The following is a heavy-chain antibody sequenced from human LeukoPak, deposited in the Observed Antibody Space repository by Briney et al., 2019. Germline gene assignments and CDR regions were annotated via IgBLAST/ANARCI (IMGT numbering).Heavy chain of an antibody. CDR2: INPNSGGT. V-gene: IGHV1-2*02. CDR1: GYTFTGYY. D-gene: IGHD3-10*01. CDR3: ARDRRDRRGSGPFDP. J-gene: IGHJ5*02. Sequence: ASVKVSCKASGYTFTGYYMHWVRQAPGQGLEWMGWINPNSGGTNYAQKFQGRVTMTRDTSISTAYMELSRLRSDDTAVYYCARDRRDRRGSGPFDPWGQGTLVTVSS.